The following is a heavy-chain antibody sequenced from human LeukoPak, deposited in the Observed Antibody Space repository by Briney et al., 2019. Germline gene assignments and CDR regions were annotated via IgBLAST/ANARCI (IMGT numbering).Heavy chain of an antibody. Sequence: PSETLSLTCTVSGGSINNSYWSWVRQPPGKGLEWIGYTSYSGSTNYNPSPKSRVTMSVDTSTDQFSLRLISVTAADTAVYYCARTVGGDYYGMDVWGQGTTVTVSS. J-gene: IGHJ6*02. CDR1: GGSINNSY. CDR3: ARTVGGDYYGMDV. V-gene: IGHV4-59*08. CDR2: TSYSGST. D-gene: IGHD2-15*01.